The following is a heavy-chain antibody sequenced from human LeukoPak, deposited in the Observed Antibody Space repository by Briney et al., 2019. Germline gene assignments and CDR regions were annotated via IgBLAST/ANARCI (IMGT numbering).Heavy chain of an antibody. Sequence: SETLSLTCTVSGGSISSYYWSWIRQPPGKGLEWIGYIYYSGSTKYNPSLKSRVSVSVDTSKNQFSLKLSSVTAADTAVYYCARGAGAGYNLQPFDYWGQGTLVTVSS. CDR3: ARGAGAGYNLQPFDY. V-gene: IGHV4-59*08. CDR2: IYYSGST. CDR1: GGSISSYY. J-gene: IGHJ4*02. D-gene: IGHD5-24*01.